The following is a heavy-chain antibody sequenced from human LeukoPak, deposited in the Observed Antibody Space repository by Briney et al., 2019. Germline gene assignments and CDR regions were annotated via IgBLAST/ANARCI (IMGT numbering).Heavy chain of an antibody. CDR3: AKDLLLWFGELFHPFDY. V-gene: IGHV3-23*01. CDR2: ISGSGGIT. J-gene: IGHJ4*02. CDR1: GFTFSSYA. Sequence: GGSLRLSCAASGFTFSSYAMSWVRQAPGKGLEWVSAISGSGGITYYADSVKGRFTISRDNSKNTLYLQMNSLRAEDTAVYYCAKDLLLWFGELFHPFDYWGQGTLVTVSS. D-gene: IGHD3-10*01.